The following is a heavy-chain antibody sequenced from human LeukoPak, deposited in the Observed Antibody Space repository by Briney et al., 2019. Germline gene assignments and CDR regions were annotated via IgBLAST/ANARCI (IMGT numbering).Heavy chain of an antibody. V-gene: IGHV4-31*03. J-gene: IGHJ4*02. D-gene: IGHD2-2*01. Sequence: SETLSLTCTVSGGSISSGGYYWRWIRQHPGKGLEWIGYIYYSGSTYYNPYLKSRVTISVDTSKNQFSLKLSSVTAADTAVYYCATGGCSSTSCYSFDYWGQGTLVTVSS. CDR3: ATGGCSSTSCYSFDY. CDR2: IYYSGST. CDR1: GGSISSGGYY.